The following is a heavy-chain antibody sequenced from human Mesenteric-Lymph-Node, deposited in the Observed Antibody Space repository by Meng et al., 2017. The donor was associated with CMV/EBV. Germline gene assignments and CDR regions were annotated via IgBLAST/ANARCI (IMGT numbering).Heavy chain of an antibody. D-gene: IGHD2-2*01. V-gene: IGHV4-34*01. J-gene: IGHJ4*02. CDR2: INHSGST. CDR3: ARRGSSSTSCCTFDY. Sequence: GSLRLSCAVYGRSFSGYYWSWIRQPPGKGLEWIGEINHSGSTNYNPSLKSRVTISVDTSKNQFSLKLSSVTAADTAVYYCARRGSSSTSCCTFDYWGQGTLVTVSS. CDR1: GRSFSGYY.